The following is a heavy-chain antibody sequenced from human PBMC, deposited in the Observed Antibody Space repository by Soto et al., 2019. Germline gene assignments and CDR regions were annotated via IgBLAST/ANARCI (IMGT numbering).Heavy chain of an antibody. CDR2: ISYDGSNK. CDR3: AKADSSGFDY. Sequence: PGGSLRLSCAASGFTFSSYGMHWFRQAPGKGLEWVAVISYDGSNKYYADSVKGRFTISRDNSKNTLYLQMNSLRAEDTAVYYCAKADSSGFDYWGQGTLVTVSS. J-gene: IGHJ4*02. V-gene: IGHV3-30*18. D-gene: IGHD3-22*01. CDR1: GFTFSSYG.